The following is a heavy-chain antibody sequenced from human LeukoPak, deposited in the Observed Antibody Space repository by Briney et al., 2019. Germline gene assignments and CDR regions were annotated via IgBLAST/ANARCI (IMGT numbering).Heavy chain of an antibody. V-gene: IGHV3-30-3*02. J-gene: IGHJ4*02. CDR1: GFTFRSYA. CDR2: ISYDGSNK. Sequence: GGSLRLSCAASGFTFRSYAMHWVRQAPGKGLEWVAVISYDGSNKYYADSVKGRFTISRDNSKNTLYLQMNSLRAEDTAVYYCAKEKSGSYWLDYWGQGTLVTVSS. CDR3: AKEKSGSYWLDY. D-gene: IGHD1-26*01.